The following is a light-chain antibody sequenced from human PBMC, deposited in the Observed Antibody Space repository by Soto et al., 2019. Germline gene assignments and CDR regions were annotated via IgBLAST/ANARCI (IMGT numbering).Light chain of an antibody. CDR3: QQLNSYPLT. Sequence: DIQLTQSPSFLSASVGDRVTITCRASQGISSYLAWYQQKPGKAPKLLIYAASTLQSGVPSTFSGSGSVTEFTLTISSLQPEDFATYYCQQLNSYPLTSGGGTKVDIK. CDR2: AAS. CDR1: QGISSY. V-gene: IGKV1-9*01. J-gene: IGKJ4*01.